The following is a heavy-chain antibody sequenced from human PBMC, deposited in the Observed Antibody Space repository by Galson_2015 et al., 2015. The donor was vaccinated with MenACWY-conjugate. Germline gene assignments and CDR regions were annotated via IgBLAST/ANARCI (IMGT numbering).Heavy chain of an antibody. V-gene: IGHV4-39*01. CDR3: ARRSARLTLGAFDI. Sequence: SETLSLTCTVSGGSISSSSYFWGWIRQPPGKGLEWIGTISYRGSAHYNPSLNNRVTVSADTSKNQFSLNVNSVTAADTALYYCARRSARLTLGAFDIWGQGTMVTVSS. CDR1: GGSISSSSYF. J-gene: IGHJ3*02. D-gene: IGHD4-23*01. CDR2: ISYRGSA.